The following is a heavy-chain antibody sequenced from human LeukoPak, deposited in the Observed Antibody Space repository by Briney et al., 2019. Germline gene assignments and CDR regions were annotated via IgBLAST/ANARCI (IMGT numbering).Heavy chain of an antibody. CDR2: IHYSGSA. J-gene: IGHJ4*02. CDR1: GGSFSGYY. CDR3: ARGQWFRAF. Sequence: PSETLSLTCAVYGGSFSGYYWTWIRQPPGKSLEWIGEIHYSGSATYNPSLKSRATISVDTSKNQFSLKMNSVTAADTAVYYCARGQWFRAFWSRGTPVTVSS. V-gene: IGHV4-34*01. D-gene: IGHD3-10*01.